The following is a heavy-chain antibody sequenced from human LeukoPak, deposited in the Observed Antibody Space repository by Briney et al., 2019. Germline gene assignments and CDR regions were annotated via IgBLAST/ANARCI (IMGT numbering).Heavy chain of an antibody. CDR1: GFTFSSYG. J-gene: IGHJ4*02. Sequence: GGSLRLSCAASGFTFSSYGMHWVRQAPGKGLERVAVIWYDGSNKYYADSVKGRFTISRDNSKNTLYLQMNSLRAEDTAVYYCARSGYSYGFDYWGQGTLVTVSS. V-gene: IGHV3-33*01. CDR3: ARSGYSYGFDY. CDR2: IWYDGSNK. D-gene: IGHD5-18*01.